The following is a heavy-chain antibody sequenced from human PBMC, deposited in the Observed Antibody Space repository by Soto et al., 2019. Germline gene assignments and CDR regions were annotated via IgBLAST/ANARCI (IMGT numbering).Heavy chain of an antibody. D-gene: IGHD6-19*01. CDR3: AKDHPQQSLYY. V-gene: IGHV3-30*18. Sequence: GGSLRLSCAAPGFTFSSYGMHWVRQAPGKGLEWVAVISYDGSNKYYADSVKGRFTISRDNSKNTLYLQMDSLRAEDTAVYYCAKDHPQQSLYYWGQGTLVTVSS. CDR1: GFTFSSYG. J-gene: IGHJ4*02. CDR2: ISYDGSNK.